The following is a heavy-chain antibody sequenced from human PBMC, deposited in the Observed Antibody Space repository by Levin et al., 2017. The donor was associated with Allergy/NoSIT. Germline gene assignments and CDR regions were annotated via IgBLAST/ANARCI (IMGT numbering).Heavy chain of an antibody. Sequence: GESLKISCAASGFTFSSYAMHWVRQAPGKGLEWVAVISYDGSNKYYADSVKGRFTISRDNSKNTLYLQMNSLRAEDTAVYYCARDWLYEEQLAAKEGGQFDYWGQGTLVTVSS. CDR2: ISYDGSNK. D-gene: IGHD6-6*01. CDR3: ARDWLYEEQLAAKEGGQFDY. V-gene: IGHV3-30*04. CDR1: GFTFSSYA. J-gene: IGHJ4*02.